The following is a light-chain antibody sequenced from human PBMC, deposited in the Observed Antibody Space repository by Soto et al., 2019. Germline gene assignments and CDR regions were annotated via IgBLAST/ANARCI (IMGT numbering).Light chain of an antibody. CDR1: SSDVGGYNY. V-gene: IGLV2-14*01. CDR3: SSYTSSSTPYV. Sequence: QSVLTQPASVSESPGQSITISCTGTSSDVGGYNYVSWYQQHPGEAPKVMIYQVSHRPSGVSNRFSGSKSGNTASLTISGLQAEDEADYYCSSYTSSSTPYVFGTGTKVTVL. CDR2: QVS. J-gene: IGLJ1*01.